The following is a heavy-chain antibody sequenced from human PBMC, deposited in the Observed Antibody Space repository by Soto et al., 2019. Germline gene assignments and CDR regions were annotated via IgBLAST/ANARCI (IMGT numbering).Heavy chain of an antibody. Sequence: RRLSCAASGFTFSSYGMHWVRQAPGKGLEWVAVISYDGSNKYYADSVKGRFTISRDNSKNTLYLQMNSLRAEDTAVYYCAKAVGNLGVYGMDVWGQGTTVTVSS. V-gene: IGHV3-30*18. J-gene: IGHJ6*02. CDR1: GFTFSSYG. CDR2: ISYDGSNK. D-gene: IGHD3-16*01. CDR3: AKAVGNLGVYGMDV.